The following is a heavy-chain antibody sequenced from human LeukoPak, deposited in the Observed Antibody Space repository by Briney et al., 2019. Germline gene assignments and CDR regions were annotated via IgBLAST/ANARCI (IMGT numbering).Heavy chain of an antibody. D-gene: IGHD6-19*01. Sequence: HSGGSLRLSCAASGFTFSSYAMSWVRQAPGKGLEWVSAISGSGGSTYYADSVKGRFTISRDNAKNSLYLQMNSLRAEDTAVYYCARDEQWLDYWGQGTLVTVSS. CDR1: GFTFSSYA. V-gene: IGHV3-23*01. J-gene: IGHJ4*02. CDR2: ISGSGGST. CDR3: ARDEQWLDY.